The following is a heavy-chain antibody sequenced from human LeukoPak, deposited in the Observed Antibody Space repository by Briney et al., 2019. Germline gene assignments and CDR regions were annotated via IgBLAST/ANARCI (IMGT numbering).Heavy chain of an antibody. J-gene: IGHJ4*02. V-gene: IGHV3-30-3*02. CDR1: GFTFSDYA. Sequence: GGSLRLSCAASGFTFSDYAMHWVRQAPGKGLEWVGVISYDGRNKNYADSVKGRFTISRDNSKNTLHLQVNSLRAEDTAVYYCAKDASPFGELWFFDYWGQGTLVTVSS. CDR2: ISYDGRNK. D-gene: IGHD3-10*01. CDR3: AKDASPFGELWFFDY.